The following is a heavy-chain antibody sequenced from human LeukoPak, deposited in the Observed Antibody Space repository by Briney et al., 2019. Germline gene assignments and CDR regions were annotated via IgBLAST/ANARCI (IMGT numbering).Heavy chain of an antibody. V-gene: IGHV3-53*01. Sequence: GGSLRLSCAASGFTVSSNYMSWVRQAPGKGLEWVSIIYSGGNTYYADSVKGRFTISRDNSKNTLYLQMNSLSAEDTAVYYCARVTGPTSTVVRGVIIPAFDYWGQGTLVTVSS. J-gene: IGHJ4*02. CDR3: ARVTGPTSTVVRGVIIPAFDY. D-gene: IGHD3-10*01. CDR1: GFTVSSNY. CDR2: IYSGGNT.